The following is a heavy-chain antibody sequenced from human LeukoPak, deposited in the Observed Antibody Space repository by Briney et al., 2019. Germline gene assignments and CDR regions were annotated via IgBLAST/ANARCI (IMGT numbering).Heavy chain of an antibody. Sequence: GGSLRLSCAASGFTFSSYSMNWVRQAPGKGLEWVSSISSSSSYIYYADSVKGRFTISRVDAKNSLYLQMNSLRAEDTAVYYCARPILGTYYYDSSGYGWGQGTLVTVSS. V-gene: IGHV3-21*01. J-gene: IGHJ4*02. CDR3: ARPILGTYYYDSSGYG. CDR1: GFTFSSYS. CDR2: ISSSSSYI. D-gene: IGHD3-22*01.